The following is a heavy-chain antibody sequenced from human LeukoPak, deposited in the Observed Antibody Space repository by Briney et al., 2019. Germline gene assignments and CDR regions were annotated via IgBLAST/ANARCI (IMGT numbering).Heavy chain of an antibody. CDR3: ATSMRIWLGNDY. CDR1: GFTFSGYT. CDR2: ISSTGSDI. J-gene: IGHJ4*02. Sequence: SGGSLRLSCAASGFTFSGYTLTWMRQAPGKGLECVSSISSTGSDIYYGDSVKGRFTISRDNAKNLVYLQMNSLRAEDTAVYYCATSMRIWLGNDYWGQGTLVTVSS. D-gene: IGHD3-10*01. V-gene: IGHV3-21*01.